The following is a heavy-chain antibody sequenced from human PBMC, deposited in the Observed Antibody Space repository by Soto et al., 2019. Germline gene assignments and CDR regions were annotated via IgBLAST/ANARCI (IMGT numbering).Heavy chain of an antibody. Sequence: QVQLVQSGAEVKKPGSSVKVSCKASGGTFSSYTISWVRQAPGQGLEWMGRIIPILGIANYAQKFQGRVTITADKSTSTAYMEMSSLRSEDTSVYYCSRGYSRSCLDYWGQGTLVTVSS. J-gene: IGHJ4*02. V-gene: IGHV1-69*02. D-gene: IGHD6-13*01. CDR2: IIPILGIA. CDR1: GGTFSSYT. CDR3: SRGYSRSCLDY.